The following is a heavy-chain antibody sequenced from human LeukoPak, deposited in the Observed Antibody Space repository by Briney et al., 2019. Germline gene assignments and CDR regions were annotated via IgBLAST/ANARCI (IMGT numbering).Heavy chain of an antibody. V-gene: IGHV4-59*04. Sequence: SETLSLTCTVSGGSISSYYWSWIRQPPRKGLEWIGYIYYSGSTYYNPSLKSRVTISVDTSKNQFSLKLSSVTAADTAVYYCARHAIPWWLTTPPDDYWGQGTLVTVSS. J-gene: IGHJ4*02. D-gene: IGHD2-21*01. CDR3: ARHAIPWWLTTPPDDY. CDR1: GGSISSYY. CDR2: IYYSGST.